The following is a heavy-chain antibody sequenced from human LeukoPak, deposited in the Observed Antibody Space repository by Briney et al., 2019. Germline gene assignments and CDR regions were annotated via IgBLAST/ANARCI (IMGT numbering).Heavy chain of an antibody. V-gene: IGHV4-39*01. CDR3: ARPPTPIRTFDY. J-gene: IGHJ4*02. CDR2: IYYSGST. CDR1: GGSISSSSYY. Sequence: PSETLSLTCTVSGGSISSSSYYWGWIRQPPGKGLEWIGSIYYSGSTYYSPSLKSRVTISVDTSKNQFSLKLSSVTAADTAVYYRARPPTPIRTFDYWGQGTLVTVSS.